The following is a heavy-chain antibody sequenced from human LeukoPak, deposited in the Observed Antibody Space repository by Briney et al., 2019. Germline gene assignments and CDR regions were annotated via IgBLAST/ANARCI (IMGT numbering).Heavy chain of an antibody. Sequence: GGSLRLSCAASGFSVSTNYMSWVRQAPGRGLEWVSAIFSGDTTFYADSVKGRFTISRDISKNTLYLQMTSLRAEDTAVYYCVRAAGPTTSSYYYGMDVWGQGTTVTVSS. CDR1: GFSVSTNY. D-gene: IGHD1-26*01. CDR2: IFSGDTT. CDR3: VRAAGPTTSSYYYGMDV. J-gene: IGHJ6*02. V-gene: IGHV3-53*01.